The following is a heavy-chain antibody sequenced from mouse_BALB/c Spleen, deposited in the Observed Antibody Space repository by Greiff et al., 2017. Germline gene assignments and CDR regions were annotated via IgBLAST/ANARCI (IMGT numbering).Heavy chain of an antibody. D-gene: IGHD2-4*01. CDR3: ARYYDYDLYYFDY. Sequence: EVQLQESGGGLVKPGGSLKLSCAASGFTFSSYTMSWVRQTPEKRLEWVATISSGGGNTYYPDSVKGRFTISRDNAKNNLYLQMSSLRSEDTALYYCARYYDYDLYYFDYWGQGTTLTVSS. CDR2: ISSGGGNT. J-gene: IGHJ2*01. V-gene: IGHV5-9*03. CDR1: GFTFSSYT.